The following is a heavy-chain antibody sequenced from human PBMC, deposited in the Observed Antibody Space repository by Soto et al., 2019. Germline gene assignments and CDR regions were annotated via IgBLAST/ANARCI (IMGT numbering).Heavy chain of an antibody. Sequence: QVHLVQSGVEVKTPGASVKVSCQASGYTFFTYDISWVRQAPGQGLEWMGWISTYSGDTKYAQKFQARVTMTTDTSTTTAYLELRRLRCDYTAVYYGARHHGPVTSENWFDLEGEGPLGNASS. V-gene: IGHV1-18*01. CDR2: ISTYSGDT. CDR1: GYTFFTYD. D-gene: IGHD4-17*01. J-gene: IGHJ5*02. CDR3: ARHHGPVTSENWFDL.